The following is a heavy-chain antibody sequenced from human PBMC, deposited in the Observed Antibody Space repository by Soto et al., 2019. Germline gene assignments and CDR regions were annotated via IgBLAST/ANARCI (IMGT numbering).Heavy chain of an antibody. D-gene: IGHD4-17*01. CDR2: IYFRGTT. J-gene: IGHJ4*02. CDR1: GGSITSHTHY. Sequence: QVQLQESGPGLVKPSQTLSLTCTVSGGSITSHTHYWSWIRQHPGKGLERIGNIYFRGTTYYNPSLESRVFISLDTSKNHFSLSLTSVTAADTAVYFCATYDYSDFYFDQWGQGTLVSVSS. V-gene: IGHV4-31*03. CDR3: ATYDYSDFYFDQ.